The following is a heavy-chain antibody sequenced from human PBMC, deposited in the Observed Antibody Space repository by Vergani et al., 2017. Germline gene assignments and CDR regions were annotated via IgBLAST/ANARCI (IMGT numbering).Heavy chain of an antibody. V-gene: IGHV4-61*02. D-gene: IGHD3-10*01. CDR3: ARDSWTSELRGVYWFDT. J-gene: IGHJ5*02. CDR1: GGSITSGSFY. CDR2: IHSSGTT. Sequence: QVQLHESGPGLVKPSQTLSLTCTVSGGSITSGSFYWSWIRQPAGKGLEWIVRIHSSGTTNYNPPLKSRVTLSVDTSKNQLSLRMTSVTAADTAVYYCARDSWTSELRGVYWFDTWGQGTLVSVSS.